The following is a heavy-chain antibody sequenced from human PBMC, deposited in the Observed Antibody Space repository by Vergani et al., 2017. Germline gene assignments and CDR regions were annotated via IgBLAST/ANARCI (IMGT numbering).Heavy chain of an antibody. D-gene: IGHD3-16*01. CDR3: AKEQDYDYVWGSYPPSY. J-gene: IGHJ4*02. V-gene: IGHV3-30*04. CDR2: ISYDGSNK. Sequence: QVQLVESGGGVVQPGRSLRLSCAASGFTFSSYAMHWVRQAPGKGLEWVAVISYDGSNKYYADSVKGRFTISRDNSKNTLYLQMNSLRAEDTAVYYCAKEQDYDYVWGSYPPSYWGQGTLVTVSS. CDR1: GFTFSSYA.